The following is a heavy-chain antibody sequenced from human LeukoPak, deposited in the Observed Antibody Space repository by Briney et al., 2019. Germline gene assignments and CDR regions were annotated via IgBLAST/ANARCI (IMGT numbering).Heavy chain of an antibody. CDR2: IYTSGST. Sequence: SETLSLTCTVSGGSISSGSYYWSWLRQPAGKGLEWIGRIYTSGSTNYNPSLKSRVTISVDTSKNQFSLKLSSVTAADTAVYYCARDASGSYLGFDYWGQGTLVSVSS. CDR3: ARDASGSYLGFDY. D-gene: IGHD1-26*01. J-gene: IGHJ4*02. CDR1: GGSISSGSYY. V-gene: IGHV4-61*02.